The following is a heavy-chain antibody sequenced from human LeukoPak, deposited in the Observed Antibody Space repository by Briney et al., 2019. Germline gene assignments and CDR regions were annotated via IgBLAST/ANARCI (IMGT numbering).Heavy chain of an antibody. D-gene: IGHD3-10*01. CDR3: ARFIGEPCDY. V-gene: IGHV3-7*01. J-gene: IGHJ4*02. CDR2: IKPDGSET. Sequence: PGGSLRLSCAASEFSVGSNYMTWVRQAPGKGLEWVANIKPDGSETYYVDSVKGRFTISRDNAKNSLYLQMNSLRAEDTAVYYCARFIGEPCDYWGQGTLVTVSS. CDR1: EFSVGSNY.